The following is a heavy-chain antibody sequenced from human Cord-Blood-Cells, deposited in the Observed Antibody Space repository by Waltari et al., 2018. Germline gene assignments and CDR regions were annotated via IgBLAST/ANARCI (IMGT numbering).Heavy chain of an antibody. CDR1: GGTFSSYA. V-gene: IGHV1-69*01. CDR3: ARDGDTYYYGSVSPATFFDY. CDR2: IIPIFGTA. D-gene: IGHD3-10*01. Sequence: QVQLVQSGAEVKKPGSSVKVSCKASGGTFSSYAISWGRQAPGQGLEWMGGIIPIFGTATYAQKFQGRVRITADESTGTAYMELSSLRSEDTAVYYCARDGDTYYYGSVSPATFFDYWGQGTLVTVSS. J-gene: IGHJ4*02.